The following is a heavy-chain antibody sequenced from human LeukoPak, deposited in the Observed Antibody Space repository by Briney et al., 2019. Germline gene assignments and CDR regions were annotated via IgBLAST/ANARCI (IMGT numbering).Heavy chain of an antibody. CDR2: IYYSGST. V-gene: IGHV4-59*01. J-gene: IGHJ4*02. Sequence: SETLSLTCTVSGGSISSYYWSWIRQPPGKGLEWIGYIYYSGSTNYNPSLKSRVTISVDTSKNQFSLKLSSVTAADTAVYYCARVVAAAGATYFDYWGQGTLVTVS. CDR3: ARVVAAAGATYFDY. D-gene: IGHD6-13*01. CDR1: GGSISSYY.